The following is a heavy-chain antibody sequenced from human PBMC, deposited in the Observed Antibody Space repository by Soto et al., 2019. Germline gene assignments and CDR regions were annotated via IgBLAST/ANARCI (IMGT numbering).Heavy chain of an antibody. CDR2: IYYSGST. CDR3: ARLDRIAARLLDY. J-gene: IGHJ4*02. V-gene: IGHV4-39*01. Sequence: SETLSLTCTVSCGSISSSSYYWGWVRQPPGKGLEWIGSIYYSGSTYYNPSLKSRVTISVDTSKNQFSLKLSSVTAADTAVYYCARLDRIAARLLDYWGQGTLVTVSS. D-gene: IGHD6-6*01. CDR1: CGSISSSSYY.